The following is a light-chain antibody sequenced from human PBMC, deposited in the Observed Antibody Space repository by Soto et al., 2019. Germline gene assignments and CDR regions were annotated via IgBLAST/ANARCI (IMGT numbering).Light chain of an antibody. J-gene: IGKJ3*01. CDR2: AAS. CDR3: QQFDNLPFT. V-gene: IGKV1-33*01. CDR1: QDISYY. Sequence: DIQMTQSPSSLSASVGDRVTITCQASQDISYYLNWYQQKPGKTPKLLIYAASNLETGVPSRFSGSGSGTYFTFTISSLQPEDIATYYCQQFDNLPFTFGPGTKVDIK.